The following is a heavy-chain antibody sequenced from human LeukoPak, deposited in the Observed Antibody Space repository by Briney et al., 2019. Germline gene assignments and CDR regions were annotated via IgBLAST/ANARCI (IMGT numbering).Heavy chain of an antibody. CDR3: AKDIYDSSGYYGLFDY. J-gene: IGHJ4*02. CDR1: GFTFSSYA. D-gene: IGHD3-22*01. V-gene: IGHV3-23*01. CDR2: ISGSGGST. Sequence: GGSLRLSCAASGFTFSSYAMSWVRQAPGKGLEWVSAISGSGGSTYYADSVKGRFTISRDNSKNTLYLQMNSLRAEDTAVYYCAKDIYDSSGYYGLFDYWGQGTLVTVSS.